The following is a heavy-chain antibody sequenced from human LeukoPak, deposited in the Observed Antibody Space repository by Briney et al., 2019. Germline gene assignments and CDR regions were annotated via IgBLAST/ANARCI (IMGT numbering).Heavy chain of an antibody. CDR3: ARDRGSGSYSLGFDY. CDR2: ISATGGTI. D-gene: IGHD3-10*01. V-gene: IGHV3-48*04. CDR1: GFTFSSNG. J-gene: IGHJ4*02. Sequence: GGSLRLSCAASGFTFSSNGMNWVRQAPGKGLGWVSYISATGGTIYYADSVKGRFTISRDNAKNSLYLQMNSLRAEDTAVYYCARDRGSGSYSLGFDYWGQGTLVTVSS.